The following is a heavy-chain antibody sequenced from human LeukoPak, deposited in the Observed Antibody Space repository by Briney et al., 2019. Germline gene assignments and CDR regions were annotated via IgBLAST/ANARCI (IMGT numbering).Heavy chain of an antibody. Sequence: ASVKVSCKASGYTFTNYAMNWVRQAPGQGLELMGWINPNNGDTNYSQKFQGRVTMTRDTSISTAYMELSSLRSDDTAVYYCASVYSSGWYYDYWGQGTLVTVSS. J-gene: IGHJ4*02. V-gene: IGHV1-2*02. CDR3: ASVYSSGWYYDY. D-gene: IGHD6-19*01. CDR1: GYTFTNYA. CDR2: INPNNGDT.